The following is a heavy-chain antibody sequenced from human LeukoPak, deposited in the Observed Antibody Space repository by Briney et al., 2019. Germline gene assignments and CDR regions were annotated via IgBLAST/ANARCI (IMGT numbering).Heavy chain of an antibody. Sequence: GASVKVSCKASGYTFTSYGISWVRQAPGQGLEWMGWISAYNGNTNYAQKLQGRVTMTTDTSTSTAYTELRSLRSDDTAVYYCARNRGYSGSPKWFDPWGQGTLVTVSS. J-gene: IGHJ5*02. CDR2: ISAYNGNT. D-gene: IGHD1-26*01. V-gene: IGHV1-18*01. CDR1: GYTFTSYG. CDR3: ARNRGYSGSPKWFDP.